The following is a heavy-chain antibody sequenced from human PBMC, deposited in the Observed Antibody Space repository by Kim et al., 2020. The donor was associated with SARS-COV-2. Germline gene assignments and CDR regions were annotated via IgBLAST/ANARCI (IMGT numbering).Heavy chain of an antibody. Sequence: GGSLRLSCAASGFTFSSYAMHWVRQAPGKGLEWVAVISYDGSNKYYADSVKGRFTISRDNSKNTLYLQMNSLRAEDTAVYYCARDRGGGYNYYFDYWGQGTLVTVSS. J-gene: IGHJ4*02. CDR2: ISYDGSNK. D-gene: IGHD5-12*01. CDR3: ARDRGGGYNYYFDY. V-gene: IGHV3-30*04. CDR1: GFTFSSYA.